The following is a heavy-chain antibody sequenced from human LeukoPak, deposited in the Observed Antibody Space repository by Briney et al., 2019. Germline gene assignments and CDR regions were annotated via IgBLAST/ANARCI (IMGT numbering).Heavy chain of an antibody. CDR2: ISGGGDPT. J-gene: IGHJ4*02. Sequence: GGSLRLSCTASGFTFNNYVMSWVRQAPGKGLEWVSAISGGGDPTYYADSVKGRFTISRDNSKNTLYLQMNSLRAEDTAVYYCAKDPRGGYSGSWYFDYWGQGTLVSVSS. D-gene: IGHD1-26*01. CDR1: GFTFNNYV. V-gene: IGHV3-23*01. CDR3: AKDPRGGYSGSWYFDY.